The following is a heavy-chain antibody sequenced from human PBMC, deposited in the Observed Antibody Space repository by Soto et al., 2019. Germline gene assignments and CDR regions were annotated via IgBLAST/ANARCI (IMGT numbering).Heavy chain of an antibody. CDR2: ISWDGGST. V-gene: IGHV3-43*01. CDR1: GFTFDDYT. CDR3: AKDIGPDYYYGMDV. Sequence: GGSLRLSCAASGFTFDDYTMHWVRQAPGKGLEWVSLISWDGGSTYYADSVKGRFTISRDNSKNSLYLQMNSLRTEDTALYCCAKDIGPDYYYGMDVWGQGTTVTVSS. J-gene: IGHJ6*02.